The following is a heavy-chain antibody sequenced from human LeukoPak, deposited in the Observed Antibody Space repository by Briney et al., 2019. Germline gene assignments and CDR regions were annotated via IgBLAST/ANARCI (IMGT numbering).Heavy chain of an antibody. CDR1: GFTISSYG. CDR2: ISGRAGAGNT. Sequence: GGSLRLSCAASGFTISSYGMNWVRQAPGKGLEWVSGISGRAGAGNTYYADSVKGRFTISRDNSKNTLYLQMNSLRPEDTAVYFCAKEYTGTFSPFPSYFDNWGQGTLVTVSS. CDR3: AKEYTGTFSPFPSYFDN. D-gene: IGHD1-26*01. V-gene: IGHV3-23*01. J-gene: IGHJ4*02.